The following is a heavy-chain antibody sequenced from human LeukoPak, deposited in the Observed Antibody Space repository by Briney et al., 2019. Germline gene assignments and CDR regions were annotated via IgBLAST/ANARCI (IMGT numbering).Heavy chain of an antibody. D-gene: IGHD2-15*01. Sequence: SETLSLTCAVYGGSFSGYYWSWIRQPPGKGLEWIGEINHSGSTNYNPSLKSRVTISVDTSKNQFSLKLSSVTAADTAVYYCARRGPIVVVVAATRNYFDYWGQGTPVTVSS. CDR3: ARRGPIVVVVAATRNYFDY. CDR1: GGSFSGYY. J-gene: IGHJ4*02. V-gene: IGHV4-34*01. CDR2: INHSGST.